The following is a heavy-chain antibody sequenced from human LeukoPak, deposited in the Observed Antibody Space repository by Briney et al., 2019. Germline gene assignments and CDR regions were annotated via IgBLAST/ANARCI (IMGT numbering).Heavy chain of an antibody. Sequence: PGGSLRLSCAASGFTFSSYSMNWVRQAPGKGLEWVSSISSSSSYIYYADSVKGRFTISRDNAKNSLYLQMNSLRAEDTAVYYCAKAFTPSGFFDYWGQGTLVTVSS. J-gene: IGHJ4*02. CDR2: ISSSSSYI. V-gene: IGHV3-21*04. CDR1: GFTFSSYS. D-gene: IGHD5-12*01. CDR3: AKAFTPSGFFDY.